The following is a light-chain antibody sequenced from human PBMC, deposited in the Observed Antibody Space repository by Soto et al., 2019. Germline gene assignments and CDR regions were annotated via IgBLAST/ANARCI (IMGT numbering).Light chain of an antibody. CDR2: GAS. Sequence: EIVLTQSPGTLSLSPGVRATLSCRASQSVSSSYLAWYQQKPGQAPRLLIYGASSRATGIPDRFSGSGSGTDFTLTISRLEPEEFAVYYCQQYGSSPPVTFGQGTRLEIK. CDR1: QSVSSSY. V-gene: IGKV3-20*01. CDR3: QQYGSSPPVT. J-gene: IGKJ5*01.